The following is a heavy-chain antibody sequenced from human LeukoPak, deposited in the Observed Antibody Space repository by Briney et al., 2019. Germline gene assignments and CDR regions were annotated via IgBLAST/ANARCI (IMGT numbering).Heavy chain of an antibody. CDR3: ARDYRPAAASTPSNY. J-gene: IGHJ4*02. D-gene: IGHD2-2*01. CDR1: GYTFTSYG. Sequence: ASVKVSCKASGYTFTSYGISWVRLGPGPGLEWMGWISAYNGNTNYAQKLQGRVTMTTDTSTSTAYMELKRLRSDDTAVYYCARDYRPAAASTPSNYWGQGTLVTVSS. CDR2: ISAYNGNT. V-gene: IGHV1-18*01.